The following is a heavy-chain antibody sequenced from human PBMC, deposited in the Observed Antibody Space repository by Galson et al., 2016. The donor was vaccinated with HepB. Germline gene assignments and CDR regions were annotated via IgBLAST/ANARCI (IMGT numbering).Heavy chain of an antibody. CDR3: ARGQAQQDGYDY. J-gene: IGHJ4*02. CDR2: IYRSGST. CDR1: GASINNRNW. Sequence: SETLSLTCGVSGASINNRNWWSWVRQPPGQGLEWIGEIYRSGSTNSKPSLRSRVTMSVDKSRNQFSLRLTSVTAADTAGYYCARGQAQQDGYDYWGQGALVIVSS. V-gene: IGHV4-4*02. D-gene: IGHD6-25*01.